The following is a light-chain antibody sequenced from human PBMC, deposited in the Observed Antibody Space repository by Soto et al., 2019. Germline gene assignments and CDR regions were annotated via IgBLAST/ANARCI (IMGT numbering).Light chain of an antibody. V-gene: IGLV1-40*01. CDR1: SSNIGAGYH. CDR3: NSYTGSGIV. Sequence: QSVLTQPPSVSGAPGQRVTISCTGGSSNIGAGYHVHWYQQLPRTAPKLMIYEVSNRPSGVSYRFSGSKSGNTASLTISGLQAEDEADYYCNSYTGSGIVFGTGTKVTVL. J-gene: IGLJ1*01. CDR2: EVS.